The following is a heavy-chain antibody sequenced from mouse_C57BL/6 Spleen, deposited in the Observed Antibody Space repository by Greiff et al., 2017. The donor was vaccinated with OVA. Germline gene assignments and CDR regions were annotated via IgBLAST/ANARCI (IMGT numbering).Heavy chain of an antibody. V-gene: IGHV14-4*01. CDR3: TTHGYYAMDY. CDR2: IDPENGDT. CDR1: GFNIKDDY. J-gene: IGHJ4*01. Sequence: VQLKESGAELVRPGASVKLSCTASGFNIKDDYMHWVKQRPEQGLEWIGWIDPENGDTEYASKFQGKATITADTSSNTAYLQLSSLTSEDTAVYYCTTHGYYAMDYWGQGTSVTVSS.